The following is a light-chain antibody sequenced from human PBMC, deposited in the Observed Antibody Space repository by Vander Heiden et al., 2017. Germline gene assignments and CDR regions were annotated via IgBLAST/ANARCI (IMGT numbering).Light chain of an antibody. J-gene: IGKJ1*01. CDR3: QQYNTYWT. V-gene: IGKV1-5*03. CDR2: KAS. Sequence: IQVTQSPSTLSASVGDRVTITCRASQSISTDLARYQRKPGTAPKLLIYKASTLESGVPSRFSGSGSGTEFTLTISSLQPDDFATYYCQQYNTYWTAGQGTKVEIK. CDR1: QSISTD.